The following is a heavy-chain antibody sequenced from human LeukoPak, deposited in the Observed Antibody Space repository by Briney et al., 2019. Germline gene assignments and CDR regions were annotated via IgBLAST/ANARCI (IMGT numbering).Heavy chain of an antibody. CDR1: GFTFSSYA. J-gene: IGHJ4*02. V-gene: IGHV3-30-3*01. CDR2: ISYDGSNK. CDR3: ARDTISIVLIED. D-gene: IGHD2-8*01. Sequence: TGGSLRLSCAASGFTFSSYAMHWVRQAPGKGLEWVAVISYDGSNKYYADSVKGRSTISRDNSKNTLYLQMNGLRAEDTAVYYCARDTISIVLIEDWGQGTLVTVSS.